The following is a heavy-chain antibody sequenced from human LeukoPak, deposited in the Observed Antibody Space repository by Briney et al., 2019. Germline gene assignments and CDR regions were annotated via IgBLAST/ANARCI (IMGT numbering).Heavy chain of an antibody. J-gene: IGHJ4*02. CDR2: ISGSGGST. CDR3: AKDGKYRDYVWGSYRSRSSCLGD. V-gene: IGHV3-23*01. D-gene: IGHD3-16*02. Sequence: GGSLRLSCAASGFTFNNYGMSWVRQAPGKGLEWVSGISGSGGSTYYADSVKGRFTISRDNSKNTLFLQMNSLRAEDTAVYYCAKDGKYRDYVWGSYRSRSSCLGDWGQGTLVTVSS. CDR1: GFTFNNYG.